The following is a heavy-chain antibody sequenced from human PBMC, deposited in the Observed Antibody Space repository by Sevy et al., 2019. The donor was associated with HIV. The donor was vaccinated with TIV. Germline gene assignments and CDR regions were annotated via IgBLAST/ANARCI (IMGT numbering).Heavy chain of an antibody. D-gene: IGHD3-22*01. CDR1: GFSFDSYG. CDR3: AKGGGGHYDPDEIGYYFYYYNMDV. J-gene: IGHJ6*03. CDR2: ISGSGSRT. V-gene: IGHV3-23*01. Sequence: GGSLRLSCAVSGFSFDSYGMTWVRQAPGKGLEWVSGISGSGSRTYYADSAKGRFIISRDNSKNTLDLQMNSLRSEDSAIYYCAKGGGGHYDPDEIGYYFYYYNMDVWGKGTTVTVPS.